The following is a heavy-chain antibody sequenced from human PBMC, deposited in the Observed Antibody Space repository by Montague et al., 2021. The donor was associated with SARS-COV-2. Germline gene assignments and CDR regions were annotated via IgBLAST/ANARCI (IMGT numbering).Heavy chain of an antibody. J-gene: IGHJ6*02. CDR1: GDSVNSGDYY. V-gene: IGHV4-31*03. CDR3: TRETSNYEVSGGYYYARDV. Sequence: TLSLTCFVSGDSVNSGDYYWSWIRQRPGKGLEWIGYIYYTGDTDYSPSLKSRVTISINTSKNHFSLRLTSVTAADTAVYYCTRETSNYEVSGGYYYARDVWGQGATVTVSS. D-gene: IGHD3-3*01. CDR2: IYYTGDT.